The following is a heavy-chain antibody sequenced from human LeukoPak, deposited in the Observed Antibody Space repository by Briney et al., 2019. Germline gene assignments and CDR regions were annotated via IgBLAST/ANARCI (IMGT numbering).Heavy chain of an antibody. CDR1: GFTFDDYG. CDR3: ARDAGPICQLHKGGDAFDI. D-gene: IGHD2-2*01. Sequence: GGSLRLSCAASGFTFDDYGMSWVRQAPGKGLEWVSGINWNGGSTGYADSVKGRFTISRDNAKNSLYLQMNSLRAEDTALYYCARDAGPICQLHKGGDAFDIWGQGTMVTVSS. V-gene: IGHV3-20*04. CDR2: INWNGGST. J-gene: IGHJ3*02.